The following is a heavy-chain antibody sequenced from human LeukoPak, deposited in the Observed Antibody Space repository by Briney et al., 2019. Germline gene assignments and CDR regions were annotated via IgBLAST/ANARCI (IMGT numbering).Heavy chain of an antibody. D-gene: IGHD6-19*01. J-gene: IGHJ3*02. Sequence: GGSLRLSCAASGFTFSNYAMSWVRQAPGKGLEWVASISGYGGDTYYTDSVKGRFTISRDNSKNTLYLQMNSLRAENTAIYYCAKVASNSGKGGAFDIWGQGTMVTVSS. CDR3: AKVASNSGKGGAFDI. CDR2: ISGYGGDT. CDR1: GFTFSNYA. V-gene: IGHV3-23*01.